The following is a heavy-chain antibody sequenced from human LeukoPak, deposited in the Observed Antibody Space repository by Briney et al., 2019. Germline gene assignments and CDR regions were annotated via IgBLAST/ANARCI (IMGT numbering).Heavy chain of an antibody. CDR2: ISSSSSYI. D-gene: IGHD6-13*01. CDR1: GFTFSSYS. CDR3: ARDLMIIAAAGTWEAFDY. J-gene: IGHJ4*02. V-gene: IGHV3-21*01. Sequence: GGSLRLSCAASGFTFSSYSMNWVRQAPGKGLEWVSSISSSSSYIYYADSVKGRFTISRDNAKNSLYLQMNSLRAEDTAVYYCARDLMIIAAAGTWEAFDYWGQGTLVTVSS.